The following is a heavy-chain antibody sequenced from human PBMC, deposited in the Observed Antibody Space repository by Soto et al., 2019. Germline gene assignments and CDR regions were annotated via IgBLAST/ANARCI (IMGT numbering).Heavy chain of an antibody. CDR1: GYTFTTYG. CDR3: ARGPTDYYDNSGNYFLDY. V-gene: IGHV1-18*01. CDR2: ISTYNGNT. Sequence: QVQLVQSGAEVKKPGASVKVSCKASGYTFTTYGMSWVRQAPEKGLNRMGWISTYNGNTKYAKRLQSRVTMTTDTTTSTAYMELRSLRSDDTAVYYCARGPTDYYDNSGNYFLDYWGQGTLVTVSS. D-gene: IGHD3-22*01. J-gene: IGHJ4*02.